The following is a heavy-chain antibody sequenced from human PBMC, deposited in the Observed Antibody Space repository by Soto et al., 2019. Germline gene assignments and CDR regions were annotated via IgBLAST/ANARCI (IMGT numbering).Heavy chain of an antibody. D-gene: IGHD3-22*01. Sequence: ASVKVSCKASGYTFTSYGISWVRQAPGQGLEWMGWISAYNGNTNYAQKLQGRVTMTTDTSTSTAYMELRSLRSDDTAVYYCARDLGVVITTCFDYSGQGTLVTVSS. CDR3: ARDLGVVITTCFDY. J-gene: IGHJ4*02. V-gene: IGHV1-18*01. CDR2: ISAYNGNT. CDR1: GYTFTSYG.